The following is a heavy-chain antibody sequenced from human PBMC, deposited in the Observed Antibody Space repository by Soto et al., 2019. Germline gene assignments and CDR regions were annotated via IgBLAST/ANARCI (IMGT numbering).Heavy chain of an antibody. CDR2: GSTSWSST. J-gene: IGHJ6*03. CDR3: ANLAKNSYHDMEV. CDR1: GFSFSDYY. D-gene: IGHD1-26*01. Sequence: GGSLRLSCAASGFSFSDYYMSCFHHAPEEGLVRVSSGSTSWSSTDYAEAVKCRFTLSKDNDKNSLSLQMNSLRAEDTAVYYCANLAKNSYHDMEVWGKGTTVTVS. V-gene: IGHV3-11*01.